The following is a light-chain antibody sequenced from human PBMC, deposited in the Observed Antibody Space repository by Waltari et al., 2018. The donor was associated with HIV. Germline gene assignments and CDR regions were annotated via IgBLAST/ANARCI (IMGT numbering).Light chain of an antibody. V-gene: IGLV7-43*01. CDR3: LLYYGGAQPYVV. J-gene: IGLJ2*01. CDR2: STN. Sequence: QTVVTQEPSLTVSPGGTVTLTCASSTGAVTSGYYPNWFQQKPGQAPRALIYSTNNTLLWTPARFSCSLLGGKPALTLSGVRPEDEAEYYCLLYYGGAQPYVVFGGGTKLTVL. CDR1: TGAVTSGYY.